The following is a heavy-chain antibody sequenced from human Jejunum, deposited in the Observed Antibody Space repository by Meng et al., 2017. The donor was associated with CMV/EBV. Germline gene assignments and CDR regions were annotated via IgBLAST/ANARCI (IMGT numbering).Heavy chain of an antibody. CDR2: VSNDGNTK. V-gene: IGHV3-30-3*01. CDR1: EFTFSAHS. J-gene: IGHJ4*02. CDR3: AREIVAAINPLDY. D-gene: IGHD5-12*01. Sequence: VESGGGVVQPGTSLRLSCAASEFTFSAHSMHWVRQPPGKGLEWVAVVSNDGNTKYYADSVRGRFTISRDNSKNTVCLQMNSLRADDTAVYYCAREIVAAINPLDYWGQGTLVTVSS.